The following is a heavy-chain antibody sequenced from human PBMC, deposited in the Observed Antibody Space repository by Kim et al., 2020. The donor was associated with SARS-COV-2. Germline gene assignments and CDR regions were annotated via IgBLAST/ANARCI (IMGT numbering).Heavy chain of an antibody. D-gene: IGHD3-10*01. J-gene: IGHJ4*02. V-gene: IGHV1-3*01. CDR2: INAGNGNT. CDR3: AREGNLLWFGESYYFDY. Sequence: ASVKVSCKASGYTFTSYAMHWVRQAPGQRLEWMGWINAGNGNTKYSQKFQGRVTITRDTSASTAYMGLSSLRSEDTAVYYCAREGNLLWFGESYYFDYWGQGTLVTVPS. CDR1: GYTFTSYA.